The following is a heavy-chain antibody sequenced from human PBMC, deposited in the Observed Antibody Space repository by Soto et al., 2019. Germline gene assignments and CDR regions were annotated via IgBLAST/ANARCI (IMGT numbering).Heavy chain of an antibody. D-gene: IGHD2-15*01. CDR1: GFTFSSYW. CDR2: IKQDGSEK. CDR3: ARDAHVAVYSFDI. J-gene: IGHJ3*02. V-gene: IGHV3-7*03. Sequence: GGSLRLSCAASGFTFSSYWMSWVRQAPGKGLEWVANIKQDGSEKYYVDSVKGRFTISRDNAKNSLYLQMNSLRAEDTAVYYCARDAHVAVYSFDIWGQGTLVTVSS.